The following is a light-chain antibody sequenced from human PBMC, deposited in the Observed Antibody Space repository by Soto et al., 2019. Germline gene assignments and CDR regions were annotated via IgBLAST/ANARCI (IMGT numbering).Light chain of an antibody. J-gene: IGKJ1*01. V-gene: IGKV1-9*01. CDR3: QQYNSYWT. CDR1: QGISSY. CDR2: DAS. Sequence: DIQLTQSPSFLSASVGDRVTITFRASQGISSYLAWYQQKPGKAPKLLIYDASSLESGVPSRFSGSGSGTEFTLTISSLQPDDFATYYCQQYNSYWTFGQGTKVDNK.